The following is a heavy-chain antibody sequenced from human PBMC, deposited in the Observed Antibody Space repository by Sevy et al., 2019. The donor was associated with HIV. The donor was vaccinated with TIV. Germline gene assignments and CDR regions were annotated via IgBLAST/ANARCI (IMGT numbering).Heavy chain of an antibody. D-gene: IGHD5-12*01. J-gene: IGHJ6*02. CDR2: IKSEFDGGAI. Sequence: GGSLRLSCTASGFTFSSAWMSWVRQAPGKGLEWVGRIKSEFDGGAIDYAAPVKGRFTISREDSKNTVYLQMNSLKTEDTAVYYCITDLAYRGYDEEVINYYFYGMDVWGQGTTVTVSS. CDR1: GFTFSSAW. CDR3: ITDLAYRGYDEEVINYYFYGMDV. V-gene: IGHV3-15*01.